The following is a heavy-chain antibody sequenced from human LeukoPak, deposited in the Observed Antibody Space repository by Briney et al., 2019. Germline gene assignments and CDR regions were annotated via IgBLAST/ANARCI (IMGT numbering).Heavy chain of an antibody. CDR2: IYYSGSS. CDR1: GGSISSSSSY. V-gene: IGHV4-39*07. J-gene: IGHJ6*03. CDR3: ARSWYYYYYMDV. D-gene: IGHD6-13*01. Sequence: SETLSLTCSVSGGSISSSSSYWGWIRQPPGKGLEWIGSIYYSGSSFDNPSLKSRVTISVDTSKNQFSLKLSSVTAADTAVYYCARSWYYYYYMDVWGKGTTVTISS.